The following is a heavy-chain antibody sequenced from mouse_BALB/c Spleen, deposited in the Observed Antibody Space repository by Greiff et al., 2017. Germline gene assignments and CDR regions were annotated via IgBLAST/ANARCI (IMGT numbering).Heavy chain of an antibody. CDR3: ARDQGGWFYAMDY. V-gene: IGHV2-9*02. Sequence: VQVVESGPGLVAPSQSLSITCTVSGFSLTSYGVHWVRQPPGKGLEWLGVIWAGGSTNYNSALMSRLSISKDNSKSQVFLKMNSLQTDDTAMYYCARDQGGWFYAMDYWGQGTSVTVSS. J-gene: IGHJ4*01. D-gene: IGHD2-3*01. CDR2: IWAGGST. CDR1: GFSLTSYG.